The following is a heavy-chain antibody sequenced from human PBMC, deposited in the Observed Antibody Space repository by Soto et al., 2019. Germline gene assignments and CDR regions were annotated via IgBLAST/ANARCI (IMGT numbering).Heavy chain of an antibody. Sequence: ASVKVSCKASGGTFSSYAISWVRQAPGQGLEWMGGIIPIFGTANYAQKFQGRVTITADESTSTAYMELSSLRSEDTAVYYCAAASGSYSQRGGMDVWGQGTTVTVSS. CDR1: GGTFSSYA. CDR3: AAASGSYSQRGGMDV. CDR2: IIPIFGTA. D-gene: IGHD1-26*01. J-gene: IGHJ6*02. V-gene: IGHV1-69*13.